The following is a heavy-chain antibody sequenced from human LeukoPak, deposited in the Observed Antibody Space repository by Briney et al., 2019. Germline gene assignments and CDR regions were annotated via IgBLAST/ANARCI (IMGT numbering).Heavy chain of an antibody. J-gene: IGHJ4*02. Sequence: PSETLPLTCTVSGGSISSYYWSWIRQPPGKGLEWIGYIYYSGSTNYNPSLKSRVTISVDTSKNQFSLKLSSVTAADTAVYYCARSGGYDRPFDYWGQGTLVTVSS. CDR3: ARSGGYDRPFDY. CDR1: GGSISSYY. V-gene: IGHV4-59*01. D-gene: IGHD5-12*01. CDR2: IYYSGST.